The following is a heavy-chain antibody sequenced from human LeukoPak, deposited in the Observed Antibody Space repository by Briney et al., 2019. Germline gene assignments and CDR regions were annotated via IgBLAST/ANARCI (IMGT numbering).Heavy chain of an antibody. CDR2: ISSSSSYI. V-gene: IGHV3-21*01. CDR3: ARDTLGEGEDANYAVYYFDY. Sequence: GGSLRLSCAASGFTFSSYSMNWVRQAPGKGLEWVSSISSSSSYIYYADSVKGRFTISRDNAKNSLDLQMNSLRAEDTAVYYCARDTLGEGEDANYAVYYFDYWGLGTPVTVSS. D-gene: IGHD4/OR15-4a*01. J-gene: IGHJ4*02. CDR1: GFTFSSYS.